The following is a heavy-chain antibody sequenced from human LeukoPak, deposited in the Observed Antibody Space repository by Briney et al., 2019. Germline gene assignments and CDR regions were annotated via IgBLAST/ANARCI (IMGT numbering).Heavy chain of an antibody. Sequence: GGSLRLSCTVSGFTFSSYAMSWVRQAPGKGLEWVSSIGGSDSNTHYADSVKGRFTISRDNSKNTLYLQMNSLRADDTAVYYCAKRVQYSSSWYSFGYWGQGTLVTVSS. J-gene: IGHJ4*02. CDR3: AKRVQYSSSWYSFGY. D-gene: IGHD6-13*01. CDR2: IGGSDSNT. CDR1: GFTFSSYA. V-gene: IGHV3-23*01.